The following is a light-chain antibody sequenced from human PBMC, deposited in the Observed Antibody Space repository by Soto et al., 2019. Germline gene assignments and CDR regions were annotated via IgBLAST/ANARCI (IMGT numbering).Light chain of an antibody. Sequence: QSALTEPASVSGSPGQSITISCTGSSSDVGYSNYVSWYQQYSGKAPKLVIYEVRNRPSGVSSRFSGSKTGNTASLTISGLQSEEEADYYCISDTTTSIRVFGGGTKVTVL. J-gene: IGLJ3*02. CDR2: EVR. CDR3: ISDTTTSIRV. CDR1: SSDVGYSNY. V-gene: IGLV2-14*03.